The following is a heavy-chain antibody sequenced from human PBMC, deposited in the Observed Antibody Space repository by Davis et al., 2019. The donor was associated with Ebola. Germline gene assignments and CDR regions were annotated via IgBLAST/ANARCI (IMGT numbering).Heavy chain of an antibody. CDR1: GFPFSVYF. CDR2: SRNKENRYST. CDR3: VTENWYRFES. Sequence: LSLTCAASGFPFSVYFMDWVRLTPGKGLEWVGLSRNKENRYSTEYAASVKGRFTISRDDSKNLLYLEMNGLRTEDTAVYYCVTENWYRFESWGQGTLVTVSS. V-gene: IGHV3-72*01. J-gene: IGHJ4*02. D-gene: IGHD1/OR15-1a*01.